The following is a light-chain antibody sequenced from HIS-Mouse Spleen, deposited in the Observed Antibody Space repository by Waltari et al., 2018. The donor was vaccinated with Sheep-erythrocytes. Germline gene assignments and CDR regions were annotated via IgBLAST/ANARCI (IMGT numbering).Light chain of an antibody. CDR3: NSRESSGNLWV. CDR1: SLRSYY. J-gene: IGLJ3*02. Sequence: SSELTQDPAVSVALGQTVRITCQGDSLRSYYASWYQQKPGQAPVLVIYGKNNRPSGIPHRFSGSSSGNTASLTLTGAQAEDEADYYCNSRESSGNLWVFGGGTKLTVL. CDR2: GKN. V-gene: IGLV3-19*01.